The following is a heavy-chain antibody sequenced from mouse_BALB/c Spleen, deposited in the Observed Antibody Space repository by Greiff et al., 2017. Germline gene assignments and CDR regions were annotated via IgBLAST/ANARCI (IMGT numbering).Heavy chain of an antibody. J-gene: IGHJ3*01. CDR1: GYSITSGYY. Sequence: VQLKESGPGLVKPSQSLSLTCSVTGYSITSGYYWNWIRQFPGNKLEWMGYISYDGSNNYNPSLKNRISITRDTSKNQFFLKLNSVTTEDTATYYCARGQGLAYWGQGTLVTVSA. CDR3: ARGQGLAY. V-gene: IGHV3-6*02. CDR2: ISYDGSN. D-gene: IGHD3-3*01.